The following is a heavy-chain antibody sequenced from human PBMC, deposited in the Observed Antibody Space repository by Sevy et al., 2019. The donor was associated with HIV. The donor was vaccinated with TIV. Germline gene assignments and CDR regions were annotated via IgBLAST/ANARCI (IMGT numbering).Heavy chain of an antibody. CDR1: GYTFTSYD. CDR3: ARVRCSGGSCYSGY. V-gene: IGHV1-8*01. Sequence: ASVKVSCKASGYTFTSYDINWVRQATGQGLEWMGWMNPNSGNTGYAQKFQGRVTMTRNTSISTAYMELSSLRSEDTAVYDCARVRCSGGSCYSGYWGQGTLVTVSS. D-gene: IGHD2-15*01. J-gene: IGHJ4*02. CDR2: MNPNSGNT.